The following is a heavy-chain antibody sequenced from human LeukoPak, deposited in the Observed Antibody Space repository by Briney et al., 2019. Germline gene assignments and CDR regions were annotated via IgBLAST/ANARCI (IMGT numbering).Heavy chain of an antibody. V-gene: IGHV1-2*02. D-gene: IGHD3-16*02. CDR2: INPNSGGT. Sequence: GASVKVSCKASGYTFTGYYMHWVRQAPGQGLEWMGWINPNSGGTNYAQKFQGRVSMTTDTSITTGYMEQSGLRFDDTAVYYCASRPRGIWGSYRYDDWGQGTLVTVSS. CDR3: ASRPRGIWGSYRYDD. CDR1: GYTFTGYY. J-gene: IGHJ4*02.